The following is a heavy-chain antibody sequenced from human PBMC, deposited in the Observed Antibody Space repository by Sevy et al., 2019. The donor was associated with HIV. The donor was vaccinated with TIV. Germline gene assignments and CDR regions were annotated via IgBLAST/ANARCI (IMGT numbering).Heavy chain of an antibody. D-gene: IGHD6-19*01. Sequence: GGSLRLSCAASGFTFSSYGMHWVRQAPGKGLEGVAVISYDGSNKYYADSVKGRFTISRDNSKNTLYLQMNSLRAEDTAVYYCAKVKIRQWLVGIDYWGQGTLVTVSS. CDR3: AKVKIRQWLVGIDY. J-gene: IGHJ4*02. CDR2: ISYDGSNK. V-gene: IGHV3-30*18. CDR1: GFTFSSYG.